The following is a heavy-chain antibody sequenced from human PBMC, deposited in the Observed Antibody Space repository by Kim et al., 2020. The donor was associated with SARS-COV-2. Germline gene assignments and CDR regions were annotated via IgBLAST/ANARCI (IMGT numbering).Heavy chain of an antibody. CDR3: ARDLGGYSSSWYRYYYGMDV. V-gene: IGHV4-59*01. CDR2: IYYSGST. Sequence: SETLSLTCTVSGGSISSYYWSWIRQPQGKGLEWIGYIYYSGSTNYNTSLKSRVTISVDTSKNQFSLKLSSVTAADTAVYYCARDLGGYSSSWYRYYYGMDVWGQGTTVTVSS. D-gene: IGHD6-13*01. CDR1: GGSISSYY. J-gene: IGHJ6*02.